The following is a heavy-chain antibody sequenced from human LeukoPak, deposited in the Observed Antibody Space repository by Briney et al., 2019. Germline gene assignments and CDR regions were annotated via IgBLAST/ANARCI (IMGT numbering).Heavy chain of an antibody. CDR1: GFTFSDYS. V-gene: IGHV3-21*01. D-gene: IGHD2-15*01. J-gene: IGHJ6*02. Sequence: GGSLRLSCAASGFTFSDYSMNWVRQAPGKGLEWVSSISSSSDSIYYADSVKGRFTISRDNAKNSLYLRVNSLRAEDTAVYYCARCSGGTCYSGAHSFYGMDVWGQGTTVSVSS. CDR3: ARCSGGTCYSGAHSFYGMDV. CDR2: ISSSSDSI.